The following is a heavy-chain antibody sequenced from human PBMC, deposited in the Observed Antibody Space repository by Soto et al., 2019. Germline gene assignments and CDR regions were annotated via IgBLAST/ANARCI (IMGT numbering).Heavy chain of an antibody. D-gene: IGHD3-10*01. J-gene: IGHJ4*02. V-gene: IGHV3-23*01. CDR2: ITGTGGST. Sequence: EVQLLESGGGLVQPGGSLRLSCAASGFTFSNYAMNWIRQAPGKGLEWVSSITGTGGSTYNADSVKGRFTISRDNSKNPLYLQMSSLRAEDTAIYYCARESSPITVVRGVVDYWGQGTLVTVSP. CDR1: GFTFSNYA. CDR3: ARESSPITVVRGVVDY.